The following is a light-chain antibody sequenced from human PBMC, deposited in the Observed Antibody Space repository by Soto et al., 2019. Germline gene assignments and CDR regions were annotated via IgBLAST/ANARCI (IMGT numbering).Light chain of an antibody. V-gene: IGLV1-51*02. CDR2: ETN. CDR1: SSNIGKNY. CDR3: GTWGTSLTVVL. J-gene: IGLJ2*01. Sequence: QSVLTQPPSVSAASGQKVTISCSGSSSNIGKNYVSWYQQLPGTAPKLLIYETNKRPSGIPDRFSGSKSGTSATLGISGLQTGDEADYYCGTWGTSLTVVLFGGGTQLTVL.